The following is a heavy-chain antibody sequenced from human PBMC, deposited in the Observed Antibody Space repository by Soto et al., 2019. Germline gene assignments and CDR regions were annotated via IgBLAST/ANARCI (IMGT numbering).Heavy chain of an antibody. D-gene: IGHD5-18*01. J-gene: IGHJ6*02. CDR2: INHSGST. Sequence: SETLSLTCAVYGGSFSGYYWSWIRQPPGKGLEWSGEINHSGSTNYNPSLKSRVTISVDTSKNQFSLKLSSVTAADTAAYYCAIANIGYSYGPNLYYYYGMDVWGQGTTVTVSS. CDR3: AIANIGYSYGPNLYYYYGMDV. V-gene: IGHV4-34*01. CDR1: GGSFSGYY.